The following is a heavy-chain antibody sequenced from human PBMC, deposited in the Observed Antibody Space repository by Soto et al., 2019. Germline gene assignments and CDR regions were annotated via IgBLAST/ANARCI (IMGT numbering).Heavy chain of an antibody. Sequence: QVQLVESGGGVVQPGRSLRLSCAASGFTFRTYGMHWVRQAPGKGLEWVAVIWYDGSNKYYADSVKGRFTISRDNSKNTLSLQMNSLRAEDTAIYYCARGNYGYCYGMDVWGQGTTVTVSS. CDR2: IWYDGSNK. CDR3: ARGNYGYCYGMDV. V-gene: IGHV3-33*01. CDR1: GFTFRTYG. D-gene: IGHD3-10*01. J-gene: IGHJ6*02.